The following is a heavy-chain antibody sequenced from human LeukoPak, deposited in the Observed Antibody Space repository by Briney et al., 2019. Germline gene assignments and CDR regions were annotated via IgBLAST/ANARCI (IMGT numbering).Heavy chain of an antibody. D-gene: IGHD6-19*01. V-gene: IGHV5-51*01. CDR1: GYSFISYW. CDR2: IYPGDSDT. J-gene: IGHJ4*02. CDR3: AKAYQTITVAGSFSFYFDY. Sequence: GESLKISCKGSGYSFISYWIGWVRQMPGKGLEWMGIIYPGDSDTRYSPSFQGQVTISADKSISTAYLQWSSLKASDTAMYYCAKAYQTITVAGSFSFYFDYWGQGTLVTVSS.